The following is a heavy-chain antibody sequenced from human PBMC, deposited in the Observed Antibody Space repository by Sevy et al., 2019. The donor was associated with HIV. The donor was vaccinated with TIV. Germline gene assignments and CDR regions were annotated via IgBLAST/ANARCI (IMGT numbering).Heavy chain of an antibody. V-gene: IGHV3-30-3*01. Sequence: GGSLRLSCAASGFTFSSYAMHWVRQAPGKGLEWVAVISYDGSNKYYADSVKGRFTISRDNSKNTLYPQMNSLRAEDTAVYYCARIETGTSYFDYWGQGTLVTVSS. D-gene: IGHD1-1*01. CDR3: ARIETGTSYFDY. CDR1: GFTFSSYA. CDR2: ISYDGSNK. J-gene: IGHJ4*02.